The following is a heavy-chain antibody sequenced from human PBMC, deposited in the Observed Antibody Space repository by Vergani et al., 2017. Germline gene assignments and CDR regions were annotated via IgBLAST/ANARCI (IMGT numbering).Heavy chain of an antibody. CDR2: IRYDGSNP. D-gene: IGHD1-26*01. CDR1: GFTLGDYA. V-gene: IGHV3-30*02. Sequence: VHLVESGGGLVQPGRSLRLSCSGSGFTLGDYAMTWVRQAPGKGLEWVAFIRYDGSNPQYIDSVKGRFTISRDNSKDTLFLQMNGLRPEDTGTYFCAXKGGSLYYYGVDVWGQGTTITVSS. CDR3: AXKGGSLYYYGVDV. J-gene: IGHJ6*02.